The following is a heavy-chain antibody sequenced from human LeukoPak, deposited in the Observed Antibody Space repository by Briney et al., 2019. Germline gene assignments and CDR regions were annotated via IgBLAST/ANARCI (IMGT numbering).Heavy chain of an antibody. CDR2: ISYDGSNK. J-gene: IGHJ4*02. V-gene: IGHV3-30*18. D-gene: IGHD5-24*01. Sequence: GGSLRLSCAASGFTFSSYGMHWVRQAPGKGLEWVAFISYDGSNKYYADSVKGRFTISRDNSKNTLYLQMNSLRAEDTAVYYCAKPKWDGYNYPYFDYWGQGTLVTVSS. CDR1: GFTFSSYG. CDR3: AKPKWDGYNYPYFDY.